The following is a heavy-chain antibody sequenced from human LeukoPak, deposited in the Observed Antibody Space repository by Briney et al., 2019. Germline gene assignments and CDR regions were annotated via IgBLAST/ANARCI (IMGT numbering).Heavy chain of an antibody. CDR3: ATDGAGFDT. Sequence: GGSLRLSCAASGFTFNDYYTSWIRQAPGEGQEWLSYINIGGTNTHYADYVRGRFTISRATAKKTLYLEMNHVRVEAPAVYYCATDGAGFDTWGQGVLVTVSS. J-gene: IGHJ5*02. CDR2: INIGGTNT. V-gene: IGHV3-11*01. CDR1: GFTFNDYY.